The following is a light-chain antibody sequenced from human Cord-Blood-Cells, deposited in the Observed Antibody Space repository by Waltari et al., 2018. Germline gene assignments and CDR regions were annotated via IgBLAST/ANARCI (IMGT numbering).Light chain of an antibody. CDR3: QQSYSTPWT. J-gene: IGKJ1*01. CDR2: AAS. Sequence: DIQMTQSPSSLSASVGDRVTITCRASQSISSYLNWYQQKPGKAPKLLIYAASSLQSWVPSMFSGSGSGTDFTLTISSLQPEDFATYYCQQSYSTPWTFGQGTKVEIK. V-gene: IGKV1-39*01. CDR1: QSISSY.